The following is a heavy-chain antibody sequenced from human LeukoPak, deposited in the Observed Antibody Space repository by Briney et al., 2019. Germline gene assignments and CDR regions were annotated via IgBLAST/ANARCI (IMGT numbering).Heavy chain of an antibody. Sequence: SETLSLTCTVSNGSISSSSYYWGWIRQPPGKGLEWLGSIYYSGSTYYNPSLKSRVTISVDTSKTQFSLKLTSVTAADTVVYYCARARSSSWFFQHWGQGTLVTVSS. CDR3: ARARSSSWFFQH. J-gene: IGHJ1*01. V-gene: IGHV4-39*01. D-gene: IGHD6-13*01. CDR2: IYYSGST. CDR1: NGSISSSSYY.